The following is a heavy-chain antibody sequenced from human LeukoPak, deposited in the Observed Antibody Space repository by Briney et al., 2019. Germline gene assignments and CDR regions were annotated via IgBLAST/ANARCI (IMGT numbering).Heavy chain of an antibody. D-gene: IGHD2-21*02. J-gene: IGHJ4*02. Sequence: SVKVSCEASGGTFSSHAISWVRQAPGQGLEWMGGIIPIFGTANYAQKLQGRVTITADESTSTAYMELSSLRSEDTAVYYCARNPGGDCYYCYYYWGQGTLVTVSS. CDR3: ARNPGGDCYYCYYY. CDR1: GGTFSSHA. CDR2: IIPIFGTA. V-gene: IGHV1-69*13.